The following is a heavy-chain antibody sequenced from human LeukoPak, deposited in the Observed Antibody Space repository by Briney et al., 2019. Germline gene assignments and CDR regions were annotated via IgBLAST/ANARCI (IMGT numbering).Heavy chain of an antibody. CDR3: ARGGMDYDFWSGPTNYYFDY. V-gene: IGHV3-21*01. CDR1: GFTFSSYS. D-gene: IGHD3-3*01. Sequence: GGSLRLSCAASGFTFSSYSMNWVRQAPGKGLEWVSSISSSSSYIYYADSVKGRFTTSRDNAKNSLYLQMNSLRAEDTAVYYCARGGMDYDFWSGPTNYYFDYWGQGTLVTVSS. CDR2: ISSSSSYI. J-gene: IGHJ4*02.